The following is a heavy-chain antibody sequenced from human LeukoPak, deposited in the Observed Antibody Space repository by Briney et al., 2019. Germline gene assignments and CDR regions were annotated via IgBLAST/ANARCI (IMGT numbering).Heavy chain of an antibody. CDR2: MNPNSGNT. D-gene: IGHD6-25*01. Sequence: ASVKVSCKASGYTFTSYDINWVRQATGQGLEWMGWMNPNSGNTGYAQKFQGRVTMTRNTSISTAYMELSSLRSEDTAVYYCARTGRHSSGRRLGRGNWFDPWGQGTLVTVSS. CDR3: ARTGRHSSGRRLGRGNWFDP. J-gene: IGHJ5*02. CDR1: GYTFTSYD. V-gene: IGHV1-8*01.